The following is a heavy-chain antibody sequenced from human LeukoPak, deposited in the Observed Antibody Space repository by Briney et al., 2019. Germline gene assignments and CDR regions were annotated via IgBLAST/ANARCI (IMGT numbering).Heavy chain of an antibody. CDR2: ISYDGSNK. CDR1: GFTFSSYA. V-gene: IGHV3-30-3*01. CDR3: ARDPRSSWYFDY. Sequence: PGRSLRLSCAASGFTFSSYAMHWVRQAPSKGLEWVAVISYDGSNKYYADSVKGRFTISRDNSKNTLYLQMNSLRAEDTAVYYCARDPRSSWYFDYWGQGTLVTVSS. D-gene: IGHD6-13*01. J-gene: IGHJ4*02.